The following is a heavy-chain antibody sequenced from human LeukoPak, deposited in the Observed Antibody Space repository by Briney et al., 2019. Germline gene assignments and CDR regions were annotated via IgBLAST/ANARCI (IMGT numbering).Heavy chain of an antibody. D-gene: IGHD3-3*01. CDR1: GFTFSNYG. CDR3: ARSIMIFGVARGLGDWFDP. Sequence: GGSLRLSCVASGFTFSNYGMHWVRQAPGKGLEWVAVISYDGSNEYYADSVKGRFTLSRDNSKNTLYLQMNSLRAEDTAVYYCARSIMIFGVARGLGDWFDPWGQGTLVTVSS. V-gene: IGHV3-30*03. J-gene: IGHJ5*02. CDR2: ISYDGSNE.